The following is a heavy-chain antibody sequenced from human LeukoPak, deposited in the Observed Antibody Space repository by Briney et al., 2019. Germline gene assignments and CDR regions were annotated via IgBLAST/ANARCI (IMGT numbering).Heavy chain of an antibody. CDR2: INSDGSST. D-gene: IGHD3-10*02. Sequence: GGSLRLSCEASGFTFSSHWMHWVRQAPGKGLVWVSRINSDGSSTTYADSVKGRFTISRDNAKNTLYLQMNSLRAEDTAVYYCAELGITMIGGVWGKGTTVTISS. CDR1: GFTFSSHW. CDR3: AELGITMIGGV. J-gene: IGHJ6*04. V-gene: IGHV3-74*03.